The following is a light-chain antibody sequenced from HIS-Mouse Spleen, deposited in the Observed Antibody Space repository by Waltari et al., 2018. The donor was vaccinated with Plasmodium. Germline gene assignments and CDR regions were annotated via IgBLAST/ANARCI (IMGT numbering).Light chain of an antibody. CDR3: YSTDSSGNHRV. Sequence: SYELTQPPSVSVSPGQTARITCPGDALPKKYAYWYQQKSGQAPVLVTYEASKRPSGIPERFSGASSGRMATLTISGAQVEDEADYYCYSTDSSGNHRVFGGGTKLTVL. CDR2: EAS. V-gene: IGLV3-10*01. J-gene: IGLJ3*02. CDR1: ALPKKY.